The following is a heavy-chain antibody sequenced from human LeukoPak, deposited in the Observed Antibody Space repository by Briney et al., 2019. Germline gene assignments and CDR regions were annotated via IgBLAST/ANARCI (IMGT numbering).Heavy chain of an antibody. CDR2: INPNSGGT. CDR1: GYTFTGYY. J-gene: IGHJ6*02. D-gene: IGHD3-3*01. V-gene: IGHV1-2*02. Sequence: ASVKVSCKASGYTFTGYYMHWVRQAPGQGLEWMGWINPNSGGTNYAQKLQGRVTMTRDTSISTAYMELSRLRSDDTAVYYCASPFIVSPTYYDFWSGPRPYYGMDVWGQGTTVTVSS. CDR3: ASPFIVSPTYYDFWSGPRPYYGMDV.